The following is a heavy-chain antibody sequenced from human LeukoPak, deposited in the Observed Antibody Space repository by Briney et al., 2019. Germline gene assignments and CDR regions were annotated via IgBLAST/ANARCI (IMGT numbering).Heavy chain of an antibody. J-gene: IGHJ4*02. D-gene: IGHD1-26*01. CDR3: ASVSGGSYRRAFDY. CDR2: IYPGDSDT. V-gene: IGHV5-51*01. Sequence: GESLKISCKGSGYTFTDYWIGWVRQMPGKGLEWMGIIYPGDSDTGYSPSFQGQVTISADKSITTAYLQWSSLKASDTAMYYCASVSGGSYRRAFDYWGQGTLVTVSS. CDR1: GYTFTDYW.